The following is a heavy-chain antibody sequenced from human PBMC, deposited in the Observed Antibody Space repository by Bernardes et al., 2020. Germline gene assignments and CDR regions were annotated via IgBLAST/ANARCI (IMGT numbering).Heavy chain of an antibody. Sequence: SETLSLTCTVSGGSISSRSYYWGWIRQPPGKGLEWIGSVSYRGSTYYNPSLKSRVTISVDTSKNQFSLNLSSVTAADTAVYYFARHGPGSLLWLERFDYGGQGTLVTVSS. CDR2: VSYRGST. CDR3: ARHGPGSLLWLERFDY. CDR1: GGSISSRSYY. V-gene: IGHV4-39*01. D-gene: IGHD5-18*01. J-gene: IGHJ4*02.